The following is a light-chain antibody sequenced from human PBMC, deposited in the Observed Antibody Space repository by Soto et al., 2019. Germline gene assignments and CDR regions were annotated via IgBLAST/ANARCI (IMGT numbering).Light chain of an antibody. V-gene: IGKV3-20*01. J-gene: IGKJ2*01. CDR3: QHYDSSPVGYT. CDR2: GAS. Sequence: EIVLTQSPATLSLSPGERATLSCRASQSVFNSYLAWYQQRPGQAPRLLIFGASSSATGIPDRFSGSGSGTDFTLTISRLEPEDFAMYYCQHYDSSPVGYTFGQGTKLEIK. CDR1: QSVFNSY.